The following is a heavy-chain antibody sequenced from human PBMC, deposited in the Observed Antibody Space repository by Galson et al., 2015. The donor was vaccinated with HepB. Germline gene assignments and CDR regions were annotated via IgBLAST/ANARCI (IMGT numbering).Heavy chain of an antibody. CDR3: ARIEGAGHIVATGEFDY. CDR1: GFTFSAYG. Sequence: SLRLSCAASGFTFSAYGMNWVRQAPGKGLEWLSYISVSSSVIYYADPVKGRFTISRDNVKNSLFLQMNSLRDEDTAVYYCARIEGAGHIVATGEFDYWGQGTLVTVSS. D-gene: IGHD5-12*01. V-gene: IGHV3-48*02. J-gene: IGHJ4*02. CDR2: ISVSSSVI.